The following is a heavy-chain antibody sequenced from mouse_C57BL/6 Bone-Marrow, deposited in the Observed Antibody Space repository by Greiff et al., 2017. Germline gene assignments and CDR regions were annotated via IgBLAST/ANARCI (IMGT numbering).Heavy chain of an antibody. D-gene: IGHD1-1*01. V-gene: IGHV1-69*01. CDR3: AREGLLRSYWYFDV. CDR1: GYTFTSYW. Sequence: VQLQQPGAELVMPGASVKLSCKASGYTFTSYWMHWVKQRPGQGLEWIGEMDPSDSYTNYNPKFKGKSTLTVDKSSSTAYMQLSSRTSEDSAVYYCAREGLLRSYWYFDVWGTGTTVTVSS. CDR2: MDPSDSYT. J-gene: IGHJ1*03.